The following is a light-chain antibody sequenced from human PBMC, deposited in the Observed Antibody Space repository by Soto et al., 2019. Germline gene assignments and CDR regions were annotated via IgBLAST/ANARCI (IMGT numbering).Light chain of an antibody. Sequence: DIVMTQSPDSLAVSLGEGASINCKSSQTILYSSNNKSYLGWYQQSPGQPPKLLMYWASTRESGVPDRFSGSGSGTDFTRTISSLQAEDVAVYYCQQYYTTPRTFGQGTKVEIK. CDR1: QTILYSSNNKSY. V-gene: IGKV4-1*01. J-gene: IGKJ1*01. CDR2: WAS. CDR3: QQYYTTPRT.